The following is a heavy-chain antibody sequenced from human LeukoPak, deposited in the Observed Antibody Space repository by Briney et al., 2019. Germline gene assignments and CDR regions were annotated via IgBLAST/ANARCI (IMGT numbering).Heavy chain of an antibody. CDR3: ARDPIQLWPGSYFDY. CDR1: GYTFIDYY. CDR2: INPTTGGT. Sequence: GASVKVSCKTSGYTFIDYYIHWIRQAPGQGLEWMGRINPTTGGTDFAQKFQGKVSMTRDTSISAAYMELSRLGSDDTAVYYCARDPIQLWPGSYFDYWGQGTLVTVSS. V-gene: IGHV1-2*06. J-gene: IGHJ4*02. D-gene: IGHD5-18*01.